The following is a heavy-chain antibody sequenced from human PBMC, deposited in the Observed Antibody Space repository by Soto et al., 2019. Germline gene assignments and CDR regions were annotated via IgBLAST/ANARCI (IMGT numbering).Heavy chain of an antibody. CDR3: ARHTVYFDY. CDR2: IYYSGST. D-gene: IGHD4-17*01. Sequence: PSETLSLTSNVSGGTISSSSYYWGWIRQPPGKGLEWIGSIYYSGSTYYNPSLKSRVTISVDTSKNQFSLKLSSVTAADTAVFYCARHTVYFDYWGQGTLVTVSS. CDR1: GGTISSSSYY. V-gene: IGHV4-39*01. J-gene: IGHJ4*02.